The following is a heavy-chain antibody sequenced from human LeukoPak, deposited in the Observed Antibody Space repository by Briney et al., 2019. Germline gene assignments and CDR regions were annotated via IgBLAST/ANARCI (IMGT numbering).Heavy chain of an antibody. CDR2: IYYSGST. V-gene: IGHV4-59*01. CDR3: ARDIGYCSSISCPDAFDI. J-gene: IGHJ3*02. CDR1: GGSITSYY. D-gene: IGHD2-2*01. Sequence: SETLSLTCTVSGGSITSYYWNWIRQPPGKGLEWIGYIYYSGSTNYNPSLKSRVTISVDTSKNQFSLKLSSVTAADTAVYYCARDIGYCSSISCPDAFDIWGQGTMVTVSS.